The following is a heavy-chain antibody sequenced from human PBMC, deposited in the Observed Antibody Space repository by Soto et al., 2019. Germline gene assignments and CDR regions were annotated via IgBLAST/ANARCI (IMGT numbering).Heavy chain of an antibody. CDR2: INHSGST. CDR1: GGSFSGYY. D-gene: IGHD3-10*01. V-gene: IGHV4-34*01. CDR3: ARLVITMVRGVIPRPKFYYYYMDV. J-gene: IGHJ6*03. Sequence: SETLSLTCAVYGGSFSGYYWSWIRQPPGKGLEWIGEINHSGSTNHNPSLKSRVTISVDTSKNQFSLKLSSVTAADTAVYYCARLVITMVRGVIPRPKFYYYYMDVWGKGTTVTVSS.